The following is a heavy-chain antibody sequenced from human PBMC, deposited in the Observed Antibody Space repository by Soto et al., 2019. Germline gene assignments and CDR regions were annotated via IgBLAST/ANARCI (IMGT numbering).Heavy chain of an antibody. V-gene: IGHV4-59*08. CDR1: GGSISSYY. CDR3: ARHHDY. Sequence: QVQLQESGPGLVKPSETLSLTCTVSGGSISSYYWSWIRQPPGKGLEWIGYIYYSGSTNYNPSLKSRVTISVDTSKNQFSLKLSSVTAADTAVYYCARHHDYWGQGTLVPVSS. J-gene: IGHJ4*02. CDR2: IYYSGST.